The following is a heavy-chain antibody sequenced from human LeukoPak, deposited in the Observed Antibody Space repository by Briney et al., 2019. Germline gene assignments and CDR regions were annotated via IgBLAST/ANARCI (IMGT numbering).Heavy chain of an antibody. J-gene: IGHJ6*03. CDR3: ARDFYYDTYYYYMDV. D-gene: IGHD3-22*01. CDR2: INPAGGGT. Sequence: ASVKVSCKASGYTFTDYYIHWVRQAPGQGLEWLGWINPAGGGTNYAQNFQGRVTMTSDTSISTAYMELSRLRSDDTAVYYCARDFYYDTYYYYMDVWGKGTTVTVSS. CDR1: GYTFTDYY. V-gene: IGHV1-2*02.